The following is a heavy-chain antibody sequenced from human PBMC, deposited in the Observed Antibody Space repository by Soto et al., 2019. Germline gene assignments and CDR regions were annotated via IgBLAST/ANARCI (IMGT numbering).Heavy chain of an antibody. V-gene: IGHV3-15*01. CDR3: TSLYYGH. Sequence: EVQLVESGGDLVEPGGSLRLSCAASEFTFTNAWMSWVRQAPGKGLEWVGRIKSKTAGGTTDYAAPVQGRFTISRDESRNTLYLQMNSLKTEGTAVYYCTSLYYGHWAQGTLVTVSS. J-gene: IGHJ4*02. CDR1: EFTFTNAW. CDR2: IKSKTAGGTT. D-gene: IGHD4-17*01.